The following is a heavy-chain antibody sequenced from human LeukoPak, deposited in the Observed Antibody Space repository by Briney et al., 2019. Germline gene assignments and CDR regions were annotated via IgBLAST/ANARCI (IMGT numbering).Heavy chain of an antibody. CDR1: GGTFSSYA. Sequence: SVKVSCKASGGTFSSYAISWVRQAPGQGLEWMGGIIPIFGTANYAQKFQGRVTITADESTSTAYMELSSPRSEDTAVYYCARQRTTVDPFDYWGQGTLVTVSS. V-gene: IGHV1-69*13. J-gene: IGHJ4*02. D-gene: IGHD4-23*01. CDR2: IIPIFGTA. CDR3: ARQRTTVDPFDY.